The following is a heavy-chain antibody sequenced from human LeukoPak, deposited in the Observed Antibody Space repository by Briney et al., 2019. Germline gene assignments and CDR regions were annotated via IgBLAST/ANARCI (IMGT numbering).Heavy chain of an antibody. Sequence: GGSLRLSCAASGFTFSSYGMHWVRQAPGKGLEWVAFIRYDGSNKYYADSVKGRFTISRDNSKNTLFLQMNSLRAEDTAVYYCAKDTGQYYYGSGGFHWGQGTLVTVSS. D-gene: IGHD3-10*01. CDR1: GFTFSSYG. V-gene: IGHV3-30*02. CDR3: AKDTGQYYYGSGGFH. J-gene: IGHJ4*02. CDR2: IRYDGSNK.